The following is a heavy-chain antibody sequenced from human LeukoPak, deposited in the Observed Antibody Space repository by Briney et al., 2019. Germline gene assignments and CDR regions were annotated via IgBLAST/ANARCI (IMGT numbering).Heavy chain of an antibody. Sequence: GGSLRLSRAASGFTFSSYAMSWVRQAPGKGLEWVSAISGSGGSTYYADSVKGRFTISRDNSKNTLYLQMNSLRAEDTAVYYCAKDKAVHDAFDIWGRGTMVTVSS. J-gene: IGHJ3*02. CDR2: ISGSGGST. V-gene: IGHV3-23*01. CDR1: GFTFSSYA. CDR3: AKDKAVHDAFDI. D-gene: IGHD6-19*01.